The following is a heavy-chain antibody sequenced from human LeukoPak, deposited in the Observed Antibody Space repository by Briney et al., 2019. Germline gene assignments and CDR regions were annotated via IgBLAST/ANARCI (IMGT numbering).Heavy chain of an antibody. Sequence: SETLSLTCAVSSGSISTGIWWSWVRHLPGKGLEWIGEIYHSGSTNYNPSLTSRATISVDKSKGQFSLKVTSVTAADTAIYYCARKPTTSDAFDLWGQGTMVTVSS. CDR1: SGSISTGIW. D-gene: IGHD1-26*01. V-gene: IGHV4-4*02. CDR2: IYHSGST. J-gene: IGHJ3*01. CDR3: ARKPTTSDAFDL.